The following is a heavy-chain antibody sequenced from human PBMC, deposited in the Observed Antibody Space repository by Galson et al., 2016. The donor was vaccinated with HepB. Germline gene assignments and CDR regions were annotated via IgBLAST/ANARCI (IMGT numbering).Heavy chain of an antibody. J-gene: IGHJ4*02. CDR3: AKERLAISAIGYFDY. D-gene: IGHD3-3*01. CDR2: ISGGGTNT. Sequence: SLRLSCAASGFTFSDYAMSWVRQAPGKGLEWVSDISGGGTNTNYADSVKGRFTVSRDNSKNMLYMEMNSLRAEDTAIYYCAKERLAISAIGYFDYWGQGTLVAVSS. V-gene: IGHV3-23*01. CDR1: GFTFSDYA.